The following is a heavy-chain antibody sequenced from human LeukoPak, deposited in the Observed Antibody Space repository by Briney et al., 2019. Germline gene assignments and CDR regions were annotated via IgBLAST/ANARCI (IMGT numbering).Heavy chain of an antibody. D-gene: IGHD3-16*02. J-gene: IGHJ4*02. Sequence: PGGSLRLSCAASGFTFSSYNMNWVRQAPGKGLEWVSYISSSSSTIYYADSVKGRFTISRDNAKNSLYLQMNSLRAEDTAVYLCARDNDYIWGTYRYLFDYWGQGTLVTVSS. CDR3: ARDNDYIWGTYRYLFDY. CDR2: ISSSSSTI. CDR1: GFTFSSYN. V-gene: IGHV3-48*04.